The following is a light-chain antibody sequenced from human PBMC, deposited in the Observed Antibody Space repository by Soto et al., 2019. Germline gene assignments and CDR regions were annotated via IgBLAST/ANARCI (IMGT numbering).Light chain of an antibody. V-gene: IGLV2-11*01. CDR1: RSDVGGYDY. Sequence: QSALTQPRSVSGSPGQSVSISCTGARSDVGGYDYVSWYQQHPDKAPKVIIYDVIKRPSGVTDRFSGSKSGNTASLTISGLKSDDEADYYCCSYAGSYSYVFGPGTKLTVL. CDR2: DVI. J-gene: IGLJ1*01. CDR3: CSYAGSYSYV.